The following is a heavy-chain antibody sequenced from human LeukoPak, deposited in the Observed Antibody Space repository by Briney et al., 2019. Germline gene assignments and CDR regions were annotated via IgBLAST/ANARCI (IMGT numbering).Heavy chain of an antibody. D-gene: IGHD5-18*01. V-gene: IGHV1-69*05. CDR3: ARDVTPQWIQLWFPDAFDI. CDR1: GGTFSSYA. Sequence: GASVKVSCKASGGTFSSYAISWVRQAPGQGLEWMGGIIPIFGTANYAQKFQGRVTITTDESTSTAYMELRSLRSDDTAVHYCARDVTPQWIQLWFPDAFDIWGQGTMVTVSS. CDR2: IIPIFGTA. J-gene: IGHJ3*02.